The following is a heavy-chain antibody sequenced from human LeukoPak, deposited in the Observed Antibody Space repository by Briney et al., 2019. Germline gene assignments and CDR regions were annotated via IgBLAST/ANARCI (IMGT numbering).Heavy chain of an antibody. J-gene: IGHJ4*02. CDR2: FDNGGSYS. D-gene: IGHD3-22*01. CDR1: GFTFSSYW. Sequence: GGPLSLSCAASGFTFSSYWVHWLRLAPGKVVEWVFRFDNGGSYSSYADSVKGRFTISSDNAKNTLHLQMSSLRAEDTDVYYCASDMPICDSSGYYLDYWGQGAVVTVSS. V-gene: IGHV3-74*01. CDR3: ASDMPICDSSGYYLDY.